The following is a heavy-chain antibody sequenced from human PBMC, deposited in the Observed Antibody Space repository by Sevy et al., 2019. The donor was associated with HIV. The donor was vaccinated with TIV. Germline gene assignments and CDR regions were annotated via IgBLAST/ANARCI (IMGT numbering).Heavy chain of an antibody. CDR1: GYTFTSYG. Sequence: ASVKVSCKASGYTFTSYGISWVRQAPGQGLEWMGWISAYNGNTNYAQKLQGRVTMTTDTSTSTAYMELRSLRSDDTAVYYCASDRVGRSSSSWDRTHAFDLWGQGTMVTVSS. J-gene: IGHJ3*01. CDR2: ISAYNGNT. V-gene: IGHV1-18*01. CDR3: ASDRVGRSSSSWDRTHAFDL. D-gene: IGHD6-13*01.